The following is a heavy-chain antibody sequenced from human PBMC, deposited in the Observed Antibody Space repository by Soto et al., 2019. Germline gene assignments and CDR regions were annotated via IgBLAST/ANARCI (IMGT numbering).Heavy chain of an antibody. CDR3: ARHLLIAAAGTFDY. V-gene: IGHV4-59*08. CDR1: GGSISNYY. CDR2: IHYTGST. J-gene: IGHJ4*02. Sequence: QVQLQESGPGLAKPSETLSLTCTVSGGSISNYYWTWIRRPPGQGLEWIGYIHYTGSTDYNPSLKSRVTISVDTSKNPFSLKLSSVTAADTAVYFCARHLLIAAAGTFDYWGQGALVTVSS. D-gene: IGHD6-13*01.